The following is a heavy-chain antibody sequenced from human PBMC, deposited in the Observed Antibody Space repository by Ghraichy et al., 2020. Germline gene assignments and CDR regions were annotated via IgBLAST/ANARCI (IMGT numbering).Heavy chain of an antibody. Sequence: SGPTLVKPTQTLTLTCTFSGFSLSTSGMCVSWIRQPPGKALEWLARIDWDDDKYYSTSLKTRLTISKDTSKNQVVLTMTNMDPVDTATYYCARMTYYYDSSGYRDSYYYYYGMDVWGQGTTVTVSS. CDR2: IDWDDDK. CDR3: ARMTYYYDSSGYRDSYYYYYGMDV. CDR1: GFSLSTSGMC. V-gene: IGHV2-70*11. D-gene: IGHD3-22*01. J-gene: IGHJ6*02.